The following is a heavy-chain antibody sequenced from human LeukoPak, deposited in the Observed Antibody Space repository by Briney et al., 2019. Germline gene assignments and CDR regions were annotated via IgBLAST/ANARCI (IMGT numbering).Heavy chain of an antibody. CDR2: IYYSGST. J-gene: IGHJ4*02. D-gene: IGHD6-13*01. V-gene: IGHV4-59*01. CDR3: AREGEGSSSWATFDY. CDR1: GGSISSYY. Sequence: PSETLSLTCTVSGGSISSYYWSWIRQPPGKGLEWFGYIYYSGSTNYNPSLKSRVTISVDTSKNQFSLKLSSVTAADTAVYYCAREGEGSSSWATFDYWGQGTLVTVSS.